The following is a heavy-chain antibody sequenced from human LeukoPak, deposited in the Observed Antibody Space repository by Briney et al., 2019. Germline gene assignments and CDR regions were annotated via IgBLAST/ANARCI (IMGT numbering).Heavy chain of an antibody. V-gene: IGHV3-74*01. Sequence: GGSLRLSCAASGFTFSTYGMHWVRQAPGKGLVWVSRINTDGSSTYYADSVRGRFTISRDNSKNTLYLQMNNLRAEETALYYCAKDLRTQYRFLDAFDIWGQGTMVTVSS. CDR3: AKDLRTQYRFLDAFDI. CDR1: GFTFSTYG. J-gene: IGHJ3*02. CDR2: INTDGSST. D-gene: IGHD2-21*01.